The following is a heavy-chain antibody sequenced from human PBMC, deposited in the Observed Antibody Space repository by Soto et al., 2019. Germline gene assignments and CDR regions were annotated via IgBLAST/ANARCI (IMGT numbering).Heavy chain of an antibody. D-gene: IGHD3-9*01. J-gene: IGHJ4*02. CDR2: IKQDGSEK. CDR1: GFTFSDYG. V-gene: IGHV3-7*01. CDR3: AREGGGYIDWVVFTYYSAY. Sequence: GGSLRLSCAASGFTFSDYGMSWVRQAPGKGLEWVANIKQDGSEKYYVDSVKGRFTISRDNAKNSLYLQMNSLRAEDTAVYYCAREGGGYIDWVVFTYYSAYPGQRTLVTVSS.